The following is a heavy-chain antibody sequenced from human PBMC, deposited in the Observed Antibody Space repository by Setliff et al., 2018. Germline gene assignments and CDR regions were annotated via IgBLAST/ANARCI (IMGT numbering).Heavy chain of an antibody. J-gene: IGHJ6*04. D-gene: IGHD6-13*01. CDR2: IYTDGTIT. CDR3: ARAKTEESGKAQAGMDV. CDR1: GFTFSNYW. V-gene: IGHV3-74*01. Sequence: PGGSLRLSCAASGFTFSNYWMHWVRQAPGKGLVWVSRIYTDGTITSYADSVKGRFTISRDNAKNTLHLQMDSLRAEDTAVYYCARAKTEESGKAQAGMDVWGKGTTVTVSS.